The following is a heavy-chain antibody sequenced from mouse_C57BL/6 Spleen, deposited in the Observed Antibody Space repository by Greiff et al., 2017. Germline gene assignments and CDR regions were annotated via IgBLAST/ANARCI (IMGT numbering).Heavy chain of an antibody. J-gene: IGHJ2*01. Sequence: QVQLQQPGAELVKPGASVKLSCKASGYTFTSYWMHWVKQRPGQGLEWIGWIHPNSGSTNYNEKFKSKATLTVDKSSSTAYMQLSSLTSEDSAVYYCARWYDVYYCYFGYWGQGTTLTVSS. CDR2: IHPNSGST. CDR3: ARWYDVYYCYFGY. V-gene: IGHV1-64*01. D-gene: IGHD2-3*01. CDR1: GYTFTSYW.